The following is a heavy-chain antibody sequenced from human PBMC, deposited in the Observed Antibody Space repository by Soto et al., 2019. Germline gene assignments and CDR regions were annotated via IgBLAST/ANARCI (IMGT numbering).Heavy chain of an antibody. V-gene: IGHV4-59*01. J-gene: IGHJ4*02. CDR3: ARGYYDSSGVVFDY. D-gene: IGHD3-22*01. Sequence: KPSETLSLTCTVSGASISSSYWSWIRQSPGKGLEWIGYVYYSGSTNYNPSLKSRVTISVDTSKNQFSLKLSSVTAADTAVYYCARGYYDSSGVVFDYWGQGTLVTVSS. CDR2: VYYSGST. CDR1: GASISSSY.